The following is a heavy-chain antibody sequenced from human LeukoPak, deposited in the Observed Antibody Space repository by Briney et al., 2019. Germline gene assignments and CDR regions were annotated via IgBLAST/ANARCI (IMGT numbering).Heavy chain of an antibody. CDR2: IYSGGST. D-gene: IGHD1-14*01. Sequence: PGGSLRLSCAASGFTVSSNYTSWVRQAPGKGLEWVSVIYSGGSTYYADSVKGRFTISRDNSKNTLYLQMNSLRAEDTAVYYCARVSLDRDFDYWGQGTLVTVSS. J-gene: IGHJ4*02. V-gene: IGHV3-53*01. CDR1: GFTVSSNY. CDR3: ARVSLDRDFDY.